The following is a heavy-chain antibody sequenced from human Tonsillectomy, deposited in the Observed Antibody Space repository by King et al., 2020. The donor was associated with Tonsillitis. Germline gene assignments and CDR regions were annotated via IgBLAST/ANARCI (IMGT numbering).Heavy chain of an antibody. CDR2: INHSGST. J-gene: IGHJ6*03. CDR1: GGSFSGYY. V-gene: IGHV4-34*01. Sequence: HVQLQQWGAGLLKPSETLSLTCAVYGGSFSGYYWSWIRQPPGKGLEWIGEINHSGSTNYSPSVKSQVTISVDTSKNQFSLKLSSVSAADTAVYYCARVGALHYYYYMDVWGKGTTVTVSS. D-gene: IGHD3-16*01. CDR3: ARVGALHYYYYMDV.